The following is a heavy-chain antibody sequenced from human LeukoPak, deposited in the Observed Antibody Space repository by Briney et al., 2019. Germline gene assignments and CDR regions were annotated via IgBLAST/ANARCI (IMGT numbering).Heavy chain of an antibody. CDR1: GGSISSYY. V-gene: IGHV4-59*01. CDR2: IYYSGST. D-gene: IGHD3-22*01. J-gene: IGHJ4*02. Sequence: PSETLSLTCTVSGGSISSYYWSWIRQPPGKGLEWIGYIYYSGSTNYNPSLKSRVTISVDTSKNQFSLKLSSVTAADTAVYYCARVWQDYYDSSGYYLDYWGQGTLVTVSS. CDR3: ARVWQDYYDSSGYYLDY.